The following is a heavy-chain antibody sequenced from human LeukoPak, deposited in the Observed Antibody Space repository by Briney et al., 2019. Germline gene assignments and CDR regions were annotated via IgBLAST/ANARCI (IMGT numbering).Heavy chain of an antibody. CDR1: ADSFNNCA. Sequence: SVKVSCKASADSFNNCAFNWVRHAPGQGPEWMGGSIPLFGTVKAAQKFQGRFTITTDESTSTAYMELSSLTSEDTAVYYCARGGRPLGYFYMDVWGKGTTVTVSS. CDR2: SIPLFGTV. CDR3: ARGGRPLGYFYMDV. J-gene: IGHJ6*03. V-gene: IGHV1-69*05.